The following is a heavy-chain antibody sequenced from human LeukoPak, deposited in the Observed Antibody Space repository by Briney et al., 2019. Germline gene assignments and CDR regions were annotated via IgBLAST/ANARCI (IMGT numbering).Heavy chain of an antibody. CDR3: ARGGNRFDS. Sequence: PGGSLRLSCAASGFSFSNHWMSWARQAPGKGLEWVANIKQDGGDKYYVDSVKGRFTISRDNAKNSLYLQMNSLRAEDTAVYYCARGGNRFDSWDQGTLVTVSS. J-gene: IGHJ5*01. D-gene: IGHD1-14*01. CDR1: GFSFSNHW. V-gene: IGHV3-7*05. CDR2: IKQDGGDK.